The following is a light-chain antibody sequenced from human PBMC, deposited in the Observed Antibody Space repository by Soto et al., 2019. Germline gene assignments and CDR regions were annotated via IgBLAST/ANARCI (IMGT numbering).Light chain of an antibody. CDR3: QQYNEWPPT. CDR1: QTMTRA. CDR2: DAS. Sequence: EIVLIQSPGTLSLSPGERATLSCRASQTMTRAYVAWYQQKPGQAPRLLIFDASTRATGLPARFSGGGSGTEFTLTISSLQSVDFAVYYCQQYNEWPPTFGPGTKVDI. J-gene: IGKJ3*01. V-gene: IGKV3-15*01.